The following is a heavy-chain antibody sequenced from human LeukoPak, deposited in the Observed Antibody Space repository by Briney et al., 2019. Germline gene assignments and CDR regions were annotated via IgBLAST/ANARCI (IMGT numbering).Heavy chain of an antibody. CDR1: GYSISSGYY. Sequence: SETLSLTCTVSGYSISSGYYWGWIRQPPVKGLEWIGSIYHSGSTYYNPSLKSRVTISVDTSKNQFSLKLSSVTAADTAVYYCARTLYSYGETYFDYWGQGTLVTVSS. CDR3: ARTLYSYGETYFDY. V-gene: IGHV4-38-2*02. D-gene: IGHD5-18*01. J-gene: IGHJ4*02. CDR2: IYHSGST.